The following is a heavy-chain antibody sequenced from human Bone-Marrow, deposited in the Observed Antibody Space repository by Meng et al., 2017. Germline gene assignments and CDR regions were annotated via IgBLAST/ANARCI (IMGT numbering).Heavy chain of an antibody. Sequence: GESLKISWAASGSTFSSYWMHWVRQAPGKGLVWVSRINSDGSSTSYADSVQGRFTISRDNAKNTLYLQMNSLRAEDTAVYYCARDSRYCSGGSCYSRFSYWGQGTLVTVSS. V-gene: IGHV3-74*01. CDR3: ARDSRYCSGGSCYSRFSY. D-gene: IGHD2-15*01. J-gene: IGHJ4*02. CDR1: GSTFSSYW. CDR2: INSDGSST.